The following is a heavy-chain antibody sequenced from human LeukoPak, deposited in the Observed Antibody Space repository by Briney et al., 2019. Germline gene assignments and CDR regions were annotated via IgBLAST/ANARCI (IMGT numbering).Heavy chain of an antibody. CDR3: ARVPYGSGSYYMIRTNYYMDV. J-gene: IGHJ6*03. D-gene: IGHD3-10*01. CDR2: IKQDGSEK. Sequence: GGSLRLSCAASGFTFSSYWMSWVRQAPGKGLEWVANIKQDGSEKYYVDSVKGRFTISRDNAKNSLYLQMNSLRAEDTAVYYCARVPYGSGSYYMIRTNYYMDVWGKGTTVTVAS. CDR1: GFTFSSYW. V-gene: IGHV3-7*01.